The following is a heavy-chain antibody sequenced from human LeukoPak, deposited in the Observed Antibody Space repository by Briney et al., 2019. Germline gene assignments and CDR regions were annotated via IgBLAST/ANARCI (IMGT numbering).Heavy chain of an antibody. J-gene: IGHJ6*02. CDR3: ARGVGLRFSPRDYYYYGMDV. CDR1: GGTFNSYA. V-gene: IGHV1-69*13. Sequence: ASVKVSCKPSGGTFNSYAISWVRQAPGQGLEWMGGIVPIFGTANYAQKFQGRVTITADESTSTAYMELSSLRSEDTAVYYCARGVGLRFSPRDYYYYGMDVWGQGTTVTVSS. D-gene: IGHD3-3*01. CDR2: IVPIFGTA.